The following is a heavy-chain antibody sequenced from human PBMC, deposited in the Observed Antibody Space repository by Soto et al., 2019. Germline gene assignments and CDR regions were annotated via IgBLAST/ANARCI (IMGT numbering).Heavy chain of an antibody. CDR1: RLTFSTYD. Sequence: QVQLVESGGGVVQPGTSLRLSCAASRLTFSTYDMHWVRQAPGKGLEWVALIWSDASREFYADSVKGRFSISRDNSKFTLFLQMNGLRVEDTAVYYCAGEPRGGAYDMDVWGQGTTVTFSS. CDR2: IWSDASRE. D-gene: IGHD3-16*01. J-gene: IGHJ6*02. CDR3: AGEPRGGAYDMDV. V-gene: IGHV3-33*01.